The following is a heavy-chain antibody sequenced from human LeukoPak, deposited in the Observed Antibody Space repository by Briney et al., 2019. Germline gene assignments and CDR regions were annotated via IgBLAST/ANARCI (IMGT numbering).Heavy chain of an antibody. CDR2: ISGGGDNT. CDR1: GFIFSNYG. V-gene: IGHV3-23*01. CDR3: AKGVSASCYSAFVN. D-gene: IGHD2-15*01. J-gene: IGHJ4*02. Sequence: GRSLRLTCAPSGFIFSNYGMSWVRQAPGKGLEWVSVISGGGDNTYYADSVKDRFTISRDNSKNMLFLQMNSLRAEDTAVYYCAKGVSASCYSAFVNWGQRSLVFVSS.